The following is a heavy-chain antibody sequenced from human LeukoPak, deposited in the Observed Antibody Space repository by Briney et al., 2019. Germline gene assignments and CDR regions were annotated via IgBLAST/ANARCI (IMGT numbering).Heavy chain of an antibody. Sequence: PGGSLRLSCAASGFTFSSYAMHWVRQAPGKGLEWVAVISYNGNKKYYADSVKGRFTISRDNSKNTLYLQMNSLRAEDTAVYYYARGPIYCSSTSCDPPDYWGQGTLVTVSS. CDR1: GFTFSSYA. D-gene: IGHD2-2*01. V-gene: IGHV3-30-3*01. CDR3: ARGPIYCSSTSCDPPDY. J-gene: IGHJ4*02. CDR2: ISYNGNKK.